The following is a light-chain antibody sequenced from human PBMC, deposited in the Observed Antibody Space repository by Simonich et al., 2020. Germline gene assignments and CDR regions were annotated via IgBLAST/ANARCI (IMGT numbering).Light chain of an antibody. CDR3: SSYTSSSTLV. Sequence: QSALTQPASVSGSPGQSITISCTGTSSDDGGYNYVSWYQQHPGKAPKLMISDVSKRPAGVSNRFAGSNAGNTASLTISGLQAEDEADYYCSSYTSSSTLVFGGGTKLTVL. CDR1: SSDDGGYNY. J-gene: IGLJ2*01. CDR2: DVS. V-gene: IGLV2-14*01.